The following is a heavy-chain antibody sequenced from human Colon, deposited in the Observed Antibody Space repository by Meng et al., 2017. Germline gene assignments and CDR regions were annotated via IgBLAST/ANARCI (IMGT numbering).Heavy chain of an antibody. CDR2: IFHAGNT. J-gene: IGHJ4*02. CDR1: GGSITSSDW. D-gene: IGHD3-22*01. CDR3: ARDFHSTMTVFDS. Sequence: QVQLQESGPGLVKPSGTLSLTCTVSGGSITSSDWWSWVRQTPGKGLEWIGEIFHAGNTNYNPSLKSRVTMSLDKSKNQFSLTLTSVTAADTAVYYCARDFHSTMTVFDSWGQGPLVTVSS. V-gene: IGHV4-4*02.